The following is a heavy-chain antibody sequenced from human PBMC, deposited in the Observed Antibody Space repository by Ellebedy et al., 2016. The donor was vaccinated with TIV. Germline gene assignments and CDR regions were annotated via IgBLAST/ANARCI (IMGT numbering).Heavy chain of an antibody. J-gene: IGHJ4*02. CDR2: IGSSSNYI. CDR1: GFTFSSYS. Sequence: GGSLRLXXAASGFTFSSYSMNWVRQAPGKGLEWVSSIGSSSNYIYYADSVKGRFTVSRDNAKDSLYLQMNSLRDEDTAVYYCARSCGGDCWRIDYWGQGTLVAVSS. CDR3: ARSCGGDCWRIDY. D-gene: IGHD2-21*02. V-gene: IGHV3-21*01.